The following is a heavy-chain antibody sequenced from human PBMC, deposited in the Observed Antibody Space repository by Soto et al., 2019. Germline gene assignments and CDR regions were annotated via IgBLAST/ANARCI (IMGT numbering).Heavy chain of an antibody. J-gene: IGHJ4*02. V-gene: IGHV4-30-4*01. CDR3: ARAYSSSSGADY. Sequence: SETLSLTCTVSGGSISSGDYYWSWIRQPPGKGLEWIGYIYYSGSTYCNPSLKSRVTISADTSKNQFSLKLSSVTAADTAVYYCARAYSSSSGADYWGQGTLVTVSS. D-gene: IGHD6-6*01. CDR1: GGSISSGDYY. CDR2: IYYSGST.